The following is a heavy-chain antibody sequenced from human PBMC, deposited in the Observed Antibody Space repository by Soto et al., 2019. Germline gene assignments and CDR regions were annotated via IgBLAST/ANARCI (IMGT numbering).Heavy chain of an antibody. CDR1: GGSISSYY. CDR2: IYYSGST. D-gene: IGHD3-3*01. J-gene: IGHJ4*02. V-gene: IGHV4-59*01. CDR3: ARLNPAFWTGYHTGRGFDY. Sequence: SETLSLTCTVSGGSISSYYCSWIRQPPWKGLEWIGYIYYSGSTNYNPSLKSRVTISVDTSKNQFSLKLSSVTAADTAVYYCARLNPAFWTGYHTGRGFDYSGQGTLVT.